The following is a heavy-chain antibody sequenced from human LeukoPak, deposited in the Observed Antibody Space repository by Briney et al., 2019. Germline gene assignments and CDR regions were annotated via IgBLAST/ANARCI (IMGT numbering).Heavy chain of an antibody. CDR1: GFTFGDYA. CDR2: IRSNSYGGTA. V-gene: IGHV3-49*04. J-gene: IGHJ4*02. D-gene: IGHD3-22*01. Sequence: GGSLRLSCIASGFTFGDYAMSWVRQAPGKGLEWVGFIRSNSYGGTADYATSVKGRFSISRDDSKSIAYLQMNSLKTEDTAVYYCTRDAESRYYDSSGYPYWGQGTLVTVSS. CDR3: TRDAESRYYDSSGYPY.